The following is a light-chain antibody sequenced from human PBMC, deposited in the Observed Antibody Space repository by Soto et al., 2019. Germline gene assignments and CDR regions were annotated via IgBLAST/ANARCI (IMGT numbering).Light chain of an antibody. Sequence: DIQMTQAPSILSANVGDRVTITCRASQIIDTWLAWYQQKPGTAPKLLIYKATTLQSGVPSRFSGSGSGTEFTLAISSLEPDDFATYYCQQYNTYPWTFGQGSKVDI. CDR2: KAT. CDR1: QIIDTW. V-gene: IGKV1-5*03. CDR3: QQYNTYPWT. J-gene: IGKJ1*01.